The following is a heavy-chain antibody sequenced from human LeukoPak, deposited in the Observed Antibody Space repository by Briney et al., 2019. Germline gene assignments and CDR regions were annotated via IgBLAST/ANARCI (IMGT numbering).Heavy chain of an antibody. Sequence: GRSLRLSCAASGFTFSSYAMHWVRQAPGKGLEWVAVISYDGSNKYYADSVKGRFTISRDNSKNTLYLQMNSLRAEDTAVYYCGRVLRFLEWFYYYGMDVWGQGTTVTVSS. CDR1: GFTFSSYA. CDR3: GRVLRFLEWFYYYGMDV. J-gene: IGHJ6*02. V-gene: IGHV3-30-3*01. D-gene: IGHD3-3*01. CDR2: ISYDGSNK.